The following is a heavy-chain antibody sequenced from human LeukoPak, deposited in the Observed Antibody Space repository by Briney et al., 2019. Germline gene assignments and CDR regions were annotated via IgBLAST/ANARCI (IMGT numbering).Heavy chain of an antibody. D-gene: IGHD2-15*01. J-gene: IGHJ4*02. CDR2: INSDGFCT. Sequence: EGSLRLSCAASGFTFSSYWMNWVRQAPGKGLVWVSRINSDGFCTSYADSVKGRFTISRDNAKNTLYLQMNSLRAEDTAVYYCARGTGWSFDYWGQGTLVSVSS. V-gene: IGHV3-74*01. CDR3: ARGTGWSFDY. CDR1: GFTFSSYW.